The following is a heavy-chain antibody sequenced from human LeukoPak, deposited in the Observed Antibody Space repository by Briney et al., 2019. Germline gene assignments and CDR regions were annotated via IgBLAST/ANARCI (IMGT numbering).Heavy chain of an antibody. D-gene: IGHD4-23*01. CDR1: GFTVSSNY. V-gene: IGHV3-53*01. J-gene: IGHJ6*02. CDR2: IYSGGST. Sequence: GGSLRLSCAASGFTVSSNYMSWVRQAPGKGLEWVSVIYSGGSTYYADSVKGRFTISRDNSKNTLYLQMNSLRAEDTAVYYCARAMATVVKSYYYYGMDVWGQGTTVTVSS. CDR3: ARAMATVVKSYYYYGMDV.